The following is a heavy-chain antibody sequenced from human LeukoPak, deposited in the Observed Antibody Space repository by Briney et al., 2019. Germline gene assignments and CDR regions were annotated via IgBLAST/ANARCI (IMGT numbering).Heavy chain of an antibody. Sequence: SVKVSCEASGGTFSSYAISWVRQAPGQGLEWMGGIIPIFGTANYAQKFQGRVTITTDESTSTAYMELSSLRSEDTAVYYCARVGQGYYYDSSGYLYYWGQGTLVTVSS. CDR3: ARVGQGYYYDSSGYLYY. J-gene: IGHJ4*02. CDR2: IIPIFGTA. CDR1: GGTFSSYA. D-gene: IGHD3-22*01. V-gene: IGHV1-69*05.